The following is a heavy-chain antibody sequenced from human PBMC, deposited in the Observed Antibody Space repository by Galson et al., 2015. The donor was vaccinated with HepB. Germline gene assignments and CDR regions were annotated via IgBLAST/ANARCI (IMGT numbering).Heavy chain of an antibody. CDR1: GGSFSGYY. Sequence: ETLSLTCAVYGGSFSGYYWSWIRQPPGKGLEWIGEINHSGSTNYNPSLKSRVTISVDTSQNQFSLKLSSVTAADTAVYYCARGLRTYYDYVWGSYRNNWFDPWGQGTLVTVSS. CDR2: INHSGST. J-gene: IGHJ5*02. V-gene: IGHV4-34*01. D-gene: IGHD3-16*02. CDR3: ARGLRTYYDYVWGSYRNNWFDP.